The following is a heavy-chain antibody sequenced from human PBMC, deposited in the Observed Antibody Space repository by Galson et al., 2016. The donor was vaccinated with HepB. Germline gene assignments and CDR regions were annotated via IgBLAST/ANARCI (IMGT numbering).Heavy chain of an antibody. CDR3: ARDRHQYSSGWYVGGMDV. Sequence: QSGAEVKKPGASVTVSCKASGYTFTSYGISWVRQAPGQGLEWMGWISAYNGNTNYAQKLQGRVTMTTDTSTSTAYMELRSLRSDDTAVYYCARDRHQYSSGWYVGGMDVWGQGTTVTVSS. CDR1: GYTFTSYG. CDR2: ISAYNGNT. V-gene: IGHV1-18*01. D-gene: IGHD6-19*01. J-gene: IGHJ6*02.